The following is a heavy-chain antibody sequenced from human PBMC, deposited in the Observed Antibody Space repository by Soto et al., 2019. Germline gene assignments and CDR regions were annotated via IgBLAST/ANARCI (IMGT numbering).Heavy chain of an antibody. Sequence: QVQLQQWGAGLLKPSETLSLTCAVYGGSFSGYYWSWIRQPPGKGLEWIGEINHSGSTNYNPSLKSRVTISVDTSKNQFSLKLSSVTAADTAVYYCARGSSSPRGKLYYWGQGTLVTVSS. J-gene: IGHJ4*02. CDR2: INHSGST. CDR3: ARGSSSPRGKLYY. V-gene: IGHV4-34*01. CDR1: GGSFSGYY. D-gene: IGHD6-6*01.